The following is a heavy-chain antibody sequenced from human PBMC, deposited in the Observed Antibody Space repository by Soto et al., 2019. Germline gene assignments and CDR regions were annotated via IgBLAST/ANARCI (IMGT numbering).Heavy chain of an antibody. Sequence: PGGSLRLSCVASGFICSSYDMSWVRQAPGKGLEWVSTILVGGSTHYEDSVKGRFTISRDRSKNTLYLQMNSLTAGDTAVYYCAKATATGGGAFDICGQGTMVTVSS. D-gene: IGHD2-8*02. J-gene: IGHJ3*02. CDR1: GFICSSYD. V-gene: IGHV3-23*01. CDR3: AKATATGGGAFDI. CDR2: ILVGGST.